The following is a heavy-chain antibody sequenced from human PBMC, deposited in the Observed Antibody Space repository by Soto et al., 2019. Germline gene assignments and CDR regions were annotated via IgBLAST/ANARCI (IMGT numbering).Heavy chain of an antibody. Sequence: QVQLQQWGAGLLKPSETLSLTCAVYGGSFSGYYWSWIRQPPGKGLEWIGEINHSGSTNYNPSLKSRVTISVDTSKNQFSLKLSSVTAADTAVYYCAILVYGDYGDYWGQGTLVTVSS. CDR1: GGSFSGYY. CDR3: AILVYGDYGDY. D-gene: IGHD4-17*01. V-gene: IGHV4-34*01. J-gene: IGHJ4*02. CDR2: INHSGST.